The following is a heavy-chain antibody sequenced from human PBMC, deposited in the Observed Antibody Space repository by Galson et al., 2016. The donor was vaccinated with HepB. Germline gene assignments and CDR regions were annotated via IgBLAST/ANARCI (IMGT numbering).Heavy chain of an antibody. V-gene: IGHV3-33*06. J-gene: IGHJ4*02. CDR2: ISHDGSNP. CDR3: AKNGVNEWVTLYLDA. Sequence: SLRLSCAASGFSFSSYAMPWVRQAPGKGLEWVAVISHDGSNPYYADSVKGRFTISRDNSNNTLYLQMNSLRADDTAVYYCAKNGVNEWVTLYLDAWGKGTPVTVSS. CDR1: GFSFSSYA. D-gene: IGHD2-8*01.